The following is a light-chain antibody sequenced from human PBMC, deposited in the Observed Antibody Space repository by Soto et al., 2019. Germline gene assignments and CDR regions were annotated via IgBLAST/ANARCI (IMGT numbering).Light chain of an antibody. V-gene: IGLV2-23*01. CDR3: CSYAGSTTYV. J-gene: IGLJ1*01. Sequence: QSALTQPASVSGSPGQSITISCTGTSNDVGNYNLVSWYQQYPGKAPKLMIYEGSQRPSGVSTRFSGSKSGNTASLAISGLQAEDEADYYCCSYAGSTTYVFGTGTKLTVL. CDR1: SNDVGNYNL. CDR2: EGS.